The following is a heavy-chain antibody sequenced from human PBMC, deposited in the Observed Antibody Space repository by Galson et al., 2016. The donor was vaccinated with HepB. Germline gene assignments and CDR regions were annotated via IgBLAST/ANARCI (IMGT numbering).Heavy chain of an antibody. V-gene: IGHV3-33*06. D-gene: IGHD6-19*01. J-gene: IGHJ6*02. CDR2: IWHDGGNK. CDR1: GFSFNSYG. CDR3: AKDPSSGWYKYYHGMDV. Sequence: SLRLSCAASGFSFNSYGMHWVRQAPDKGLEWVAFIWHDGGNKYYADSVKGRFTISRDNSKNTLYLQMNSLRAEDTAVYHCAKDPSSGWYKYYHGMDVWGQGTTVTVSS.